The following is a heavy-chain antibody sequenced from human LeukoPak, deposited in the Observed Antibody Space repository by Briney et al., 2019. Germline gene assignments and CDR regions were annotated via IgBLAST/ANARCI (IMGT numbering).Heavy chain of an antibody. Sequence: ASVKVSCKASGYTFTGYYMHWVRQAPGQGLEWMGWINPASGDTNYAQKFQGRITMTRDTSISTAYMELSRLRSDDTAVYYCAREHIVVLPAAMSTTYYYYGMDVWGQGTTVTVSS. D-gene: IGHD2-2*01. CDR3: AREHIVVLPAAMSTTYYYYGMDV. CDR1: GYTFTGYY. J-gene: IGHJ6*02. V-gene: IGHV1-2*02. CDR2: INPASGDT.